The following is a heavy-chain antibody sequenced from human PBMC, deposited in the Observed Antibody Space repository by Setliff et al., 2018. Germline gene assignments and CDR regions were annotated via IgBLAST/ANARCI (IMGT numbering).Heavy chain of an antibody. J-gene: IGHJ3*01. CDR2: IIPIFGAA. D-gene: IGHD1-26*01. V-gene: IGHV1-69*05. CDR1: GDTFRTYS. CDR3: ARDQSPHYYHPASGDAFDS. Sequence: GASVKVSCKISGDTFRTYSINWVRQAPGQGLEWMGGIIPIFGAADYAQKFQGRVTITTDESASTSYMELISLRSDDTAVYYCARDQSPHYYHPASGDAFDSWGQGTLVT.